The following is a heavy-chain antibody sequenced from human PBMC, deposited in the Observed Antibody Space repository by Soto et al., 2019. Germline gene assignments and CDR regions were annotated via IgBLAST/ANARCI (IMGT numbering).Heavy chain of an antibody. J-gene: IGHJ4*02. D-gene: IGHD3-10*01. Sequence: QVQLQESGPGLVKPSETLSLTGTVSGGSVSSGSYYWSWIRQPPGKGLEWIGYIYYSGSTNYNPSLKSRVTISVDTSNNQFSLKLSSVTAADTAVYYCARVGWFGELLSLIPDYWGQGTLVTVSS. CDR3: ARVGWFGELLSLIPDY. CDR2: IYYSGST. CDR1: GGSVSSGSYY. V-gene: IGHV4-61*01.